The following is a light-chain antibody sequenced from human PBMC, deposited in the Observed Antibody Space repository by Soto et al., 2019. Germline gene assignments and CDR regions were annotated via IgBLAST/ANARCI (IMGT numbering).Light chain of an antibody. CDR1: STNIGAGYD. CDR2: DDS. V-gene: IGLV1-40*01. Sequence: QSVLTQPPSVSGAPGQTVTISCTGSSTNIGAGYDVPWYQQLPGKAPKLLIYDDSKRPSGVPDRFSGSKSGNSASLTISGLQAEDEADYYCPSYASSLSGVVFGGGTKLTVL. CDR3: PSYASSLSGVV. J-gene: IGLJ2*01.